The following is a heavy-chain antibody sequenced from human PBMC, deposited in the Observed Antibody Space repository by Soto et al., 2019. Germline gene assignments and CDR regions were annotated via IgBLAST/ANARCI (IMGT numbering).Heavy chain of an antibody. V-gene: IGHV3-74*01. J-gene: IGHJ4*02. CDR3: ARQYSSSLDY. Sequence: GGSLRLSCAASVFTLSSYWMHWVRQAPGKGLVWVSRINSDGSSTNYADSVKGRFTISRDNAKNTLYLQVNSLRAEDTAVYYCARQYSSSLDYWGQGTLVTVSS. D-gene: IGHD4-4*01. CDR1: VFTLSSYW. CDR2: INSDGSST.